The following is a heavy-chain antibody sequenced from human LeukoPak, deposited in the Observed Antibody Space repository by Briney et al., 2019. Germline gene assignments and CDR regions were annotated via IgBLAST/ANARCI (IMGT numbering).Heavy chain of an antibody. D-gene: IGHD6-13*01. CDR3: ARGEAAAGPMDCMDV. V-gene: IGHV4-34*01. J-gene: IGHJ6*03. CDR2: VNHSGST. CDR1: GGSFSGYY. Sequence: PSETLSLTCAVYGGSFSGYYWSWIRQPPGKGLEWIGEVNHSGSTNYNPSLKSRVTMSVDTSKNQFSLKLSSVTAADTAVYYCARGEAAAGPMDCMDVWDTGATVTVSS.